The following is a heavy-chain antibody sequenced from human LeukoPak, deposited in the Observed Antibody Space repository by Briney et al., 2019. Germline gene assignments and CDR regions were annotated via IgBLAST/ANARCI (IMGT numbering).Heavy chain of an antibody. CDR2: IKQGGSEK. V-gene: IGHV3-7*01. CDR3: ARDNGDYGDPALDY. CDR1: GFTFSSYW. D-gene: IGHD4-17*01. Sequence: GGSLRLSCAASGFTFSSYWMSWVRQAPGKGLEWVANIKQGGSEKYYVDSVKGRFTISRDNAKNSLYLQMNSLRAEDTAVYYCARDNGDYGDPALDYWGQGTLVTVSS. J-gene: IGHJ4*02.